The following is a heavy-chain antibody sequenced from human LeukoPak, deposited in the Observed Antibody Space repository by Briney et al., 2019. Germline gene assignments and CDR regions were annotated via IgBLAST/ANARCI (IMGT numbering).Heavy chain of an antibody. CDR2: IYHSGST. Sequence: SGTLPLTCAVSGGSISSSNWWSWVRQPPGKGLEWIGEIYHSGSTNYNPSLKSRVTISVDKSKNQFSLKLSSVTAADTAVYYCATEYCSGGSCADYWGQGTLVTVSS. V-gene: IGHV4-4*02. J-gene: IGHJ4*02. CDR3: ATEYCSGGSCADY. D-gene: IGHD2-15*01. CDR1: GGSISSSNW.